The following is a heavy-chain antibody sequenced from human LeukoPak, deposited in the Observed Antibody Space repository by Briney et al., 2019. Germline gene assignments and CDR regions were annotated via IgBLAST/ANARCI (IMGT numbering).Heavy chain of an antibody. V-gene: IGHV3-30-3*01. J-gene: IGHJ4*02. CDR1: GFTFSSYA. CDR2: ISYDGSNK. Sequence: GGSLRLSCAASGFTFSSYAMHWVRQAPGKGLEWVAVISYDGSNKYYADSVKGRFTISRDNSKNTLYLQMNSLRAEDTAVYYCARAKSTKYCFDYWGQGTLVTVSS. CDR3: ARAKSTKYCFDY.